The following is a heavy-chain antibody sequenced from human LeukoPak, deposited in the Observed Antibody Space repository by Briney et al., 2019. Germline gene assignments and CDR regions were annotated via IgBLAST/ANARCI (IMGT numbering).Heavy chain of an antibody. J-gene: IGHJ4*02. CDR1: GFTFADYA. D-gene: IGHD1-26*01. CDR2: IGWNRGSI. CDR3: AKGIQWELHTGNYFDY. Sequence: GRSLRLSCAASGFTFADYAMHWVRQAPGKGLEGVSGIGWNRGSIGYADSVKGRFTISRDNAKNSLYLQMNSLSAEDTALYYCAKGIQWELHTGNYFDYWGQGTLVTVSS. V-gene: IGHV3-9*01.